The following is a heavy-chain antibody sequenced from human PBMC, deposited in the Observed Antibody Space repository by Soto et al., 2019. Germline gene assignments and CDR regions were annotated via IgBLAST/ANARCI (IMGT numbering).Heavy chain of an antibody. CDR2: ISGSGSVT. J-gene: IGHJ3*02. D-gene: IGHD6-19*01. CDR3: TRNTSGCQGSTLDI. CDR1: GSTISSSA. V-gene: IGHV3-23*01. Sequence: GGSLRLSCAASGSTISSSAMTWVRQAPGEGLEWVSAISGSGSVTYYTDSVKGRFTISRDNSRNTLYLQMNNLRAEDTAVYYCTRNTSGCQGSTLDIWGQGTMVTVSS.